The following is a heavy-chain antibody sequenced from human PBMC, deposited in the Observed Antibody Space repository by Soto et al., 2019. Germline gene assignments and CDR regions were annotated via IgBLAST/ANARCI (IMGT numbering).Heavy chain of an antibody. CDR2: IYSGDSDT. D-gene: IGHD3-3*01. V-gene: IGHV5-51*01. J-gene: IGHJ6*02. CDR3: ARIPYYDFWSGSEPNYYYYGMDV. CDR1: GYSFTSYW. Sequence: PGESLKISCKGSGYSFTSYWIGWVRQMPGKGMEWMGIIYSGDSDTRYSPSFQGQVTISADKSISTAYLQWSSLKASDTAMYYCARIPYYDFWSGSEPNYYYYGMDVWGQGTTVTVSS.